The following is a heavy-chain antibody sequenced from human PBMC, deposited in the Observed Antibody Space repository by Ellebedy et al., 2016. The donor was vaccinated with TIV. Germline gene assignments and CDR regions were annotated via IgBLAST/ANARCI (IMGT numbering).Heavy chain of an antibody. V-gene: IGHV4-59*01. CDR2: NSYSGIA. CDR1: SASISSNY. CDR3: ARGIYTSGWYDY. D-gene: IGHD6-19*01. Sequence: MPSETLSLTCTVSSASISSNYWTWIRQSPGKGLEWIGYNSYSGIANYNPSLKGRATISVDTSENQFSLKLSSVTAADTALYFCARGIYTSGWYDYWGQGSLVTVSS. J-gene: IGHJ4*02.